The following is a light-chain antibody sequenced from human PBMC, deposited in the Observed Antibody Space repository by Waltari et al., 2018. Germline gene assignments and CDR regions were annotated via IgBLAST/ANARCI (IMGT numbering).Light chain of an antibody. V-gene: IGKV3-20*01. Sequence: EIVLTQSPGTLSLSPGERATLSCRASQSVSSNNLAWYQHKPGQAPRLLIYGASSRPTGIPDRCSGSGSGTDFTLTISRLEPGDFAMYYCQQYGSSPGTFGQGTKVEIK. CDR1: QSVSSNN. J-gene: IGKJ1*01. CDR3: QQYGSSPGT. CDR2: GAS.